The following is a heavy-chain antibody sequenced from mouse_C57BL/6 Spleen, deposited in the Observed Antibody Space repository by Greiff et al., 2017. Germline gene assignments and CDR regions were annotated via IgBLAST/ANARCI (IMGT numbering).Heavy chain of an antibody. V-gene: IGHV5-17*01. D-gene: IGHD2-4*01. Sequence: EVMLVESGGGLVKPGGSLKLSCAASGFTFSDYGMHWVRQAPGKGLEWVAYISSGSSTIYYADTVKGRFTISRDNAKNTLFLQMTSLRSEDTAMYYCARPIYYDYDWNYAMDYWGQGTSVTVSS. CDR3: ARPIYYDYDWNYAMDY. CDR2: ISSGSSTI. CDR1: GFTFSDYG. J-gene: IGHJ4*01.